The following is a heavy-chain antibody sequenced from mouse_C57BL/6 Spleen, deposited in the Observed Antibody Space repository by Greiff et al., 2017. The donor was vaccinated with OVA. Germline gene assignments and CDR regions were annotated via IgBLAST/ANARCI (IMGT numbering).Heavy chain of an antibody. CDR3: TREDSRLRRFDY. Sequence: EVKLQESGGGLVKPGGSLKLSCAASGFTFSSYAMSWVRQTPEKRLEWVATISAGGSYTYYPDNVKGRFTISRDNAKNNLYLQMSHLESEDTDMYYCTREDSRLRRFDYWGQGTTLTVSS. CDR1: GFTFSSYA. V-gene: IGHV5-4*01. CDR2: ISAGGSYT. D-gene: IGHD2-4*01. J-gene: IGHJ2*01.